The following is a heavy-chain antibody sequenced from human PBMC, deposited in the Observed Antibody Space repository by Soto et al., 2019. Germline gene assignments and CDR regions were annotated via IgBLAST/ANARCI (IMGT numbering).Heavy chain of an antibody. CDR1: GYTFTSYG. Sequence: GASVKVSCKASGYTFTSYGISWVRQAPGQGLEWMGWISAYNGNTNYAQKLQGRVTMTTDTSTSTAYMELRSLRSDDTAVYYCARDTYYYGSGSYEWAFDIWGQGTMVTVSS. CDR3: ARDTYYYGSGSYEWAFDI. V-gene: IGHV1-18*01. CDR2: ISAYNGNT. D-gene: IGHD3-10*01. J-gene: IGHJ3*02.